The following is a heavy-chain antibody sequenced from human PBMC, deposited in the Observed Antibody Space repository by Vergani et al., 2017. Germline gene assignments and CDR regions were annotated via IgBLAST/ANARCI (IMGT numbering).Heavy chain of an antibody. CDR1: GGSISSGDYY. Sequence: QVQLQESGPGLVKPSQTLSLTCTVSGGSISSGDYYWSWIRQPPGKGLEWIGYIYYSGSTYYNPSLKSRVTISVDTSNNQFSLKLSSVTAADTAVYYCARRWRSGGKWFDPWGQGTLVTVSS. V-gene: IGHV4-30-4*01. CDR3: ARRWRSGGKWFDP. J-gene: IGHJ5*02. CDR2: IYYSGST. D-gene: IGHD2-15*01.